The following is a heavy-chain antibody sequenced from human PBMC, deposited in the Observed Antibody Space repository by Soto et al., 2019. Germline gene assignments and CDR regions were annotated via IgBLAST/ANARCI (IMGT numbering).Heavy chain of an antibody. J-gene: IGHJ5*02. Sequence: SSETLSLTCAVYGGSFSGYYWSWIRQPPGKGLEWIGEINHSGSTNYNPSLKSRVTISVDTSKNQFSLKLSSVTAADTAVYYCARGSNCSSTSCYTNWFDPWGQGTLVTVSS. CDR2: INHSGST. CDR1: GGSFSGYY. CDR3: ARGSNCSSTSCYTNWFDP. V-gene: IGHV4-34*01. D-gene: IGHD2-2*02.